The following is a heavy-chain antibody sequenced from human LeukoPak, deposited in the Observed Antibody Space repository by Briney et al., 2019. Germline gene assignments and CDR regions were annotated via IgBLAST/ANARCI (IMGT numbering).Heavy chain of an antibody. CDR3: ARALYYYDSSGPGDI. V-gene: IGHV1-2*02. CDR2: INPNSGGT. D-gene: IGHD3-22*01. CDR1: GYTFTGYY. Sequence: VASVKVSCKASGYTFTGYYMHWVRQAPGQGLEWMGWINPNSGGTNYAQKFQGRVTMTRDTSISTAYMELSRLRSDDTAVYYCARALYYYDSSGPGDIWGQGTMVTVSS. J-gene: IGHJ3*02.